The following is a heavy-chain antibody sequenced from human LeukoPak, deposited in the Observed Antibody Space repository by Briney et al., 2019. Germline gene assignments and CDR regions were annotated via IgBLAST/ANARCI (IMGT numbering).Heavy chain of an antibody. CDR1: GFTFSSSA. V-gene: IGHV3-23*01. CDR3: AKQLGYCSDGSCYFPY. D-gene: IGHD2-15*01. J-gene: IGHJ4*02. CDR2: ISNNGGYT. Sequence: PGGSLILSCAASGFTFSSSAMSWVRQAPGKGLEWVSAISNNGGYTYYADSVQGRFTISRDNSKSTLCLQMNSLRAEDTAVYYCAKQLGYCSDGSCYFPYWGQGTLVTVSS.